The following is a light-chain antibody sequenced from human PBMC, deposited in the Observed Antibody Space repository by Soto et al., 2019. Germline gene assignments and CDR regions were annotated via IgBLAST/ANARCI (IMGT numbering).Light chain of an antibody. V-gene: IGKV1-5*01. CDR2: DAS. J-gene: IGKJ2*01. CDR1: QNINTW. CDR3: HQYYGYPYT. Sequence: DIQMTQSPSTLSASIGDRITITCRASQNINTWLAWYQQKPGRAPKVLIYDASSLESGVPSRISGSGSGTEFILTISSLQLDDFATYYCHQYYGYPYTFGQGPSWRSN.